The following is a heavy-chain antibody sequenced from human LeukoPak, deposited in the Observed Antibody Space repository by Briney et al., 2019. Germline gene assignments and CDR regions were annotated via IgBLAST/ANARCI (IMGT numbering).Heavy chain of an antibody. CDR2: MSPSSGKA. D-gene: IGHD3-16*02. V-gene: IGHV1-8*01. J-gene: IGHJ5*02. CDR1: GYTFTNYD. CDR3: AREGDDYVWGSSRSDWFDA. Sequence: GASVKVSCKASGYTFTNYDIIWVRQATGQGPEWVGWMSPSSGKAGYGRKFQGRVTMTRNTSTNTAYMELSSLRSDDTAVYYCAREGDDYVWGSSRSDWFDAWGQGTLVTVSS.